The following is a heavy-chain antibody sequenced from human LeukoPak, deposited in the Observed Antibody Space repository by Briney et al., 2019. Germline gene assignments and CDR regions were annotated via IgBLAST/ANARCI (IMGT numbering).Heavy chain of an antibody. Sequence: SVTVSCKTSRYSFTGYFMHWVRQAPGHRREWMGWINPNSADKKYGQSFQRRVTMTSDTSINTAYMELRRLTSDDTAVYDCARVPSMIRGVVSYGMDVWGQGTTVTV. CDR3: ARVPSMIRGVVSYGMDV. V-gene: IGHV1-2*02. CDR1: RYSFTGYF. D-gene: IGHD3-10*01. J-gene: IGHJ6*02. CDR2: INPNSADK.